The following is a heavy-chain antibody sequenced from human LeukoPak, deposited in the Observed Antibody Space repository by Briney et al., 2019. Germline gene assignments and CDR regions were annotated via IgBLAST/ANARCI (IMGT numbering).Heavy chain of an antibody. J-gene: IGHJ1*01. CDR1: GGSFSGYY. V-gene: IGHV4-34*01. D-gene: IGHD3-22*01. CDR3: ARGPWGYYDSSGYYGTKYFQH. CDR2: INHSGST. Sequence: PSETLSLTCAVYGGSFSGYYWSWIRQPPGKGLEWIGEINHSGSTNYNPSLKSRVTISVDTSKNQFSLKLSSVTAADTAVYYCARGPWGYYDSSGYYGTKYFQHWDQGTLVTVSS.